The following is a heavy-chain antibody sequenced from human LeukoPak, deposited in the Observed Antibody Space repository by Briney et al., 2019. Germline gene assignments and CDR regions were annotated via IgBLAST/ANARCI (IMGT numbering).Heavy chain of an antibody. J-gene: IGHJ6*02. Sequence: GRSLRLSCAASGFTFSSYGMHWVRQAPGKGLEWVAVISYDGSNKYYADSVKGRFTISRDNSKNTLYLQMNSLRAEDTAVYYCAKEGIGAAGIGYYDDMDICGQGTTVTASS. CDR3: AKEGIGAAGIGYYDDMDI. CDR1: GFTFSSYG. V-gene: IGHV3-30*18. CDR2: ISYDGSNK. D-gene: IGHD6-13*01.